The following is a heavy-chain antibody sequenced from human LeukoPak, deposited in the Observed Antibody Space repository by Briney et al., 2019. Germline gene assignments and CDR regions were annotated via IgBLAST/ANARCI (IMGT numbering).Heavy chain of an antibody. J-gene: IGHJ4*02. V-gene: IGHV1-18*01. D-gene: IGHD2-2*01. CDR2: INAYNGNT. Sequence: GASVKVSCKASGYTFTSYGISWVRQAPGQGLEWMGWINAYNGNTNYAQKLQGRVTLTTDTSTSTAYMELRSLRSDDTAVYYCATYCSSTSCYAPQGAFDYWGQGTLVTVSS. CDR1: GYTFTSYG. CDR3: ATYCSSTSCYAPQGAFDY.